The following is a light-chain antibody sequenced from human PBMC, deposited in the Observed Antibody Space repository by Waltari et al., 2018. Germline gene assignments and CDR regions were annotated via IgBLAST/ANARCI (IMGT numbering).Light chain of an antibody. CDR3: CSYAASSVRV. V-gene: IGLV2-23*01. Sequence: QSALTQPASVSGSPGQSLTISCTGTSRDVGSYNLVSWSQQHPGKAPKLMIYEGSKRPSGVSNRFSGSKSGNTASLTISGLQAEDEADYYCCSYAASSVRVFGGGTKLTVL. CDR2: EGS. CDR1: SRDVGSYNL. J-gene: IGLJ3*02.